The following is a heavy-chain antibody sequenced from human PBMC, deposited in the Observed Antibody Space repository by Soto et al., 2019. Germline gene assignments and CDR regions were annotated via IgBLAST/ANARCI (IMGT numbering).Heavy chain of an antibody. CDR2: IYPGDSDT. Sequence: GESLKISCKGSGYSFTSYWIGWVRQMPWKGLEWMGIIYPGDSDTRYSPSFQGQVTISADKSISTAYLQWSSLKASDTAMYYCARQGNSSSWYLYYGMDVWGQGTTVTVSS. J-gene: IGHJ6*02. CDR1: GYSFTSYW. V-gene: IGHV5-51*01. D-gene: IGHD6-13*01. CDR3: ARQGNSSSWYLYYGMDV.